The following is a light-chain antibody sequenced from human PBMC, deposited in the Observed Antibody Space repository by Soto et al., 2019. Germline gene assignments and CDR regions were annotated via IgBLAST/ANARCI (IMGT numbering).Light chain of an antibody. CDR1: QSISVW. V-gene: IGKV1-5*03. CDR2: KAS. Sequence: DIQMTQSPSTLSASVGDRVTITCRASQSISVWLAWYQQKAGKAPNLLIYKASRLESGVPSRFSGSGSETEFTLTISGLQPGDSATYYCLQYNSYSPTFGQGTKV. J-gene: IGKJ1*01. CDR3: LQYNSYSPT.